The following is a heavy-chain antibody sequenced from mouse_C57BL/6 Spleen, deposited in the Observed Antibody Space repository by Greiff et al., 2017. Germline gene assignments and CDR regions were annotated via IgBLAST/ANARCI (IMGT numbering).Heavy chain of an antibody. J-gene: IGHJ2*01. V-gene: IGHV2-2*01. D-gene: IGHD2-10*02. CDR1: GFSFTSYG. CDR2: IWSGGST. Sequence: VQLQQSGPGLVPPSQCLSITCTVSGFSFTSYGVHWVRQTPGKGLEWLGEIWSGGSTDYNAAFISRLSISKDNSKSQVFFKKNSLQADDTAIYYCARNGGYGNYEGYFDYWGQGTTLTVSS. CDR3: ARNGGYGNYEGYFDY.